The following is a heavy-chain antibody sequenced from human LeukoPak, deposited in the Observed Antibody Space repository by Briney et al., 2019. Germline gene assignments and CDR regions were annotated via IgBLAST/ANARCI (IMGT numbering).Heavy chain of an antibody. Sequence: ASVKLSCKASVYTFTSCYMHWVRQPPGQGLEWVGIINPSSGSTSYAQKFQGRVTMTRDTSTSTVYMELSSLRSEDTAVYYCARAAMVVAPDAFDIWGQGTMVTVSS. CDR1: VYTFTSCY. CDR2: INPSSGST. CDR3: ARAAMVVAPDAFDI. V-gene: IGHV1-46*01. D-gene: IGHD2-15*01. J-gene: IGHJ3*02.